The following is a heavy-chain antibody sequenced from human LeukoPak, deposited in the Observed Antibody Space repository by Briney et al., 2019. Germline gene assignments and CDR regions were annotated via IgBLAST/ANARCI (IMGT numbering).Heavy chain of an antibody. Sequence: SETLSLTCSVSGDSISGSSWGWFRQPPGKGLESVATVSSTGNTFYNPSLKSRVTISVDTSKDQVSLKLTSVTAADTAVYYCARYTGGWHAFDYRGQGTLVTVSS. CDR3: ARYTGGWHAFDY. CDR2: VSSTGNT. J-gene: IGHJ4*02. CDR1: GDSISGSS. V-gene: IGHV4-39*01. D-gene: IGHD6-19*01.